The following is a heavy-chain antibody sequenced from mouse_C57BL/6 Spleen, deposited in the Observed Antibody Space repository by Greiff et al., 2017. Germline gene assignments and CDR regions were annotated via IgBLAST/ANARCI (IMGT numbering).Heavy chain of an antibody. CDR1: GYTFTDYN. J-gene: IGHJ3*01. D-gene: IGHD2-2*01. CDR2: INPNNGGT. V-gene: IGHV1-18*01. CDR3: ARAGGYAWFAY. Sequence: VQLQQSGPELVKPGASVKIPCKASGYTFTDYNMDWVKQSHGKSLEWIGDINPNNGGTIYNQKFKGKATLTVDQSSSTAYMELRSLTSEDTAVYYCARAGGYAWFAYWGQGTLVTVSA.